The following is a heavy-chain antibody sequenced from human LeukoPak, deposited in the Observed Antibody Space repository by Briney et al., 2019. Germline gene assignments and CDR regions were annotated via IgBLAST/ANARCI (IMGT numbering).Heavy chain of an antibody. CDR3: ARDYGYEIDY. CDR1: GFTFSSYS. D-gene: IGHD5-24*01. V-gene: IGHV3-21*01. J-gene: IGHJ4*02. CDR2: ISSSST. Sequence: GGSLRLSCAASGFTFSSYSMNWVRQAPGKGLEWVSSISSSSTYADSVKGRFTISRDSAKNSLYLQMNSRRVEDTAVYYCARDYGYEIDYWGQGTLVTVSS.